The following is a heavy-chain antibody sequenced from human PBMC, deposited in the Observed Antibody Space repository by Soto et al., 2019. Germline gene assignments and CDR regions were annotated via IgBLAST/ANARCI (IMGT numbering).Heavy chain of an antibody. J-gene: IGHJ2*01. CDR3: AQSGLGYGSGSYYPYWYFDL. Sequence: QITLKESGPTLVKPTQTLTLTCTFSGFSLSTSGVGVGWIRQPPGKALEWLALIYWDDDKRYSPSLKSRLTITKDTSKNHVVLTMTNMDPVDTATYYCAQSGLGYGSGSYYPYWYFDLWGRGTLVTVSS. CDR1: GFSLSTSGVG. D-gene: IGHD3-10*01. V-gene: IGHV2-5*02. CDR2: IYWDDDK.